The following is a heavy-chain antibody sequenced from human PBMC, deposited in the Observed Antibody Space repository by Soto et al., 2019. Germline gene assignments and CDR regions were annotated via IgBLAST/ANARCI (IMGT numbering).Heavy chain of an antibody. CDR2: INPKSGGT. CDR1: GYSFTDYH. D-gene: IGHD5-12*01. Sequence: ASVKVSCKASGYSFTDYHIHWVRQAPGQGLEWLGRINPKSGGTSTAQKFQGWVTMTTDTSISTASMELTRLTSDDTAIYYCARGNSGDDDEFDYWGQGALVTVS. J-gene: IGHJ4*02. V-gene: IGHV1-2*04. CDR3: ARGNSGDDDEFDY.